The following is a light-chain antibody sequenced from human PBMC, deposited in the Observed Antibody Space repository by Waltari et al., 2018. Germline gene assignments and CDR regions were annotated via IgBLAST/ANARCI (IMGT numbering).Light chain of an antibody. Sequence: QSALTQPASVSGSPGESITISCPGTSSDVGGHNHVSWYQHPPGKAPKPMILDVNKRPSGFSNRFSGSRSGNTASLTISGLQAEDEADYYCNSFTDSVTWVFGGGTKLTVL. CDR3: NSFTDSVTWV. CDR1: SSDVGGHNH. J-gene: IGLJ3*02. CDR2: DVN. V-gene: IGLV2-14*03.